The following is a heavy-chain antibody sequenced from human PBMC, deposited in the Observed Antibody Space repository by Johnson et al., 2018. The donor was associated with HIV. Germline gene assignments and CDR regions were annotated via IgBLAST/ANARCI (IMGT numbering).Heavy chain of an antibody. CDR3: ARAPMTGDDAFDI. D-gene: IGHD3-16*01. V-gene: IGHV3-23*04. CDR2: ISGSGDST. J-gene: IGHJ3*02. Sequence: VQLVESGGGLVQPGGSLKLSCAASGFTFSGSVMHWVRQASGKGLEWVSVISGSGDSTYYADSVKGRFTISRDNSKNTLYLQMNSLRAEDTAVYYCARAPMTGDDAFDIWGQGTMVTVSS. CDR1: GFTFSGSV.